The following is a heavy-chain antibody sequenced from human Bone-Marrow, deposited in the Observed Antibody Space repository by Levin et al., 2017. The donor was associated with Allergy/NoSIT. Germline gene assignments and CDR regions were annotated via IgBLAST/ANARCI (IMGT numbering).Heavy chain of an antibody. Sequence: LRLSCSVSGDSMKSGDFYWSWIRQSPGTGLEWVGGIFYSGDAYYNPSLKSRTTISLDTAKTQFSLKVTAVTAADTGVYYCARGFYDSSGDSSGYWFDPWGHGTQVTVAS. D-gene: IGHD3-22*01. CDR2: IFYSGDA. J-gene: IGHJ5*02. V-gene: IGHV4-30-4*01. CDR1: GDSMKSGDFY. CDR3: ARGFYDSSGDSSGYWFDP.